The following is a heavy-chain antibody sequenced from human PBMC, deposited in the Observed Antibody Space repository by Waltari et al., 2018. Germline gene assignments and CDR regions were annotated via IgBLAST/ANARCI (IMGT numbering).Heavy chain of an antibody. CDR3: AREYCKNTTCHH. J-gene: IGHJ4*02. CDR1: GFTFSDYH. CDR2: ISGSSDTI. Sequence: EVQLVESGGGLVQPGGSLRLSCAGSGFTFSDYHMNWGRQAPGKGLEWVSYISGSSDTIYYAACVKGRFTVSRDNAKNSLYLHMNSLRSEDTAVYYCAREYCKNTTCHHWGQGTLVTVSS. V-gene: IGHV3-48*01. D-gene: IGHD2-15*01.